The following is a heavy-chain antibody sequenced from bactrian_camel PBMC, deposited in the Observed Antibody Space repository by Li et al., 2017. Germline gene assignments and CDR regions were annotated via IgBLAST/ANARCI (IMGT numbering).Heavy chain of an antibody. V-gene: IGHV3-2*01. CDR2: IVSDSRNT. Sequence: HVQLVESGGGSVQAGGSLRLSCAASGFTFSSYSMSWVRQALGKGLEWVSSIVSDSRNTYYAATVKGRFTISRDNAKNTVYLQLNNLKTEDTGLYRCKRGWKCIGAECDDDLGQGTQVTVS. D-gene: IGHD1*01. CDR3: KRGWKCIGAECDDD. J-gene: IGHJ4*01. CDR1: GFTFSSYS.